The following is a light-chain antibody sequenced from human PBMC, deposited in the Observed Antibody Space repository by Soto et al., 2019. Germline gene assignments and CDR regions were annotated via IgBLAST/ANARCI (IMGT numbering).Light chain of an antibody. Sequence: DIQMTQSPSTLSASIGDRVTITCRASQSISTWLAWYQQKPRKAPKLLIYKASSLESGVPSRFSGSGSGTEFTLTISSLQPDDFATYYCQQYHSYSPTFGQGTKLEIK. CDR1: QSISTW. CDR2: KAS. CDR3: QQYHSYSPT. V-gene: IGKV1-5*03. J-gene: IGKJ2*01.